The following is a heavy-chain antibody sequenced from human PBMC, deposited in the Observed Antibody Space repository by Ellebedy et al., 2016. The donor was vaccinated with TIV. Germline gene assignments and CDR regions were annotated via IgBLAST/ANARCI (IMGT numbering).Heavy chain of an antibody. CDR3: ARGPGAATEETFDI. CDR2: IYTSGST. D-gene: IGHD1-26*01. Sequence: MPSETLSLTCTVSGGSISSYYWSWIRPPAGKGLEWSGRIYTSGSTNYNPSLESRVTLSVDTSKSQFSLKLTSVTAADTAVYYCARGPGAATEETFDIWGQGTLVTVSS. J-gene: IGHJ3*02. V-gene: IGHV4-4*07. CDR1: GGSISSYY.